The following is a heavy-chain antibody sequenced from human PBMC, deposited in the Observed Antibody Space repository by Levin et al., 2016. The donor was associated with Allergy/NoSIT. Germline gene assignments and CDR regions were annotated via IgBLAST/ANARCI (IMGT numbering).Heavy chain of an antibody. Sequence: VRQMPGKGLEWVSSISSSSSYIYYADSVKGRFTISRDNAKNSLYLQMNSLRAEDTAVYYCARDGAGSGWYYYYGMDVWGQGTTVTVSS. D-gene: IGHD6-19*01. CDR3: ARDGAGSGWYYYYGMDV. V-gene: IGHV3-21*01. J-gene: IGHJ6*02. CDR2: ISSSSSYI.